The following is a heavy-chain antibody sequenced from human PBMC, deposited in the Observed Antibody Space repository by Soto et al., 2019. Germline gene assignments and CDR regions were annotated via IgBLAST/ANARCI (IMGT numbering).Heavy chain of an antibody. J-gene: IGHJ4*02. CDR2: IYYSGST. CDR1: GGCISSGDYY. Sequence: TLSLTFTVSGGCISSGDYYWSCIRQPPGKGLEWIGYIYYSGSTYYNPSLKSRVTISVDTSKNQFSLKLSSVTAADTAVYYCAREGLRDIVVVPATWGQGTLVTVSS. D-gene: IGHD2-2*01. CDR3: AREGLRDIVVVPAT. V-gene: IGHV4-30-4*01.